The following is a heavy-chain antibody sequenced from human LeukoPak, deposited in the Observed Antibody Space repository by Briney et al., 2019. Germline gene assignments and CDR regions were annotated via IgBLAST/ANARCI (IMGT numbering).Heavy chain of an antibody. CDR2: IIPIFGTA. V-gene: IGHV1-69*01. Sequence: SVKVSCKASGGTFSSYAISWVRQAPGQGLEWMGGIIPIFGTANYAQKFQGRVTITADESTSTAYMELSSLRSEDTAIYYCARLGLNHAFDYWGQGTLVSVSS. J-gene: IGHJ4*02. CDR1: GGTFSSYA. CDR3: ARLGLNHAFDY.